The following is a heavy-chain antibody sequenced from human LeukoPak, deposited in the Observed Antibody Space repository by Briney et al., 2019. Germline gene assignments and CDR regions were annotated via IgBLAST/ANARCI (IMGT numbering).Heavy chain of an antibody. CDR1: GFIFTNYW. Sequence: GSLRLSCAASGFIFTNYWMTWVRQTPGKGLEFVANIKEDGSEMFYLDSVKGRFTISRDNAKNSLYLQINSLRAEDTAVYYCARSSYSSSSSVWGQGTMVTVSS. J-gene: IGHJ3*01. V-gene: IGHV3-7*03. CDR3: ARSSYSSSSSV. D-gene: IGHD6-6*01. CDR2: IKEDGSEM.